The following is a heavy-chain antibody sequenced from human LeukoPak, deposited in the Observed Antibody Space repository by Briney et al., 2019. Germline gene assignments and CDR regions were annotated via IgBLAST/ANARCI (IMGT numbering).Heavy chain of an antibody. Sequence: GASVKVSCKASGYTFTGYYIHWVRQAPGQGLEWMGWINPDSGGTNYAQIFQGRVTMTRDTSISTAHMELNRLRSDDTAVYYCARVASAVYSDYWGQGALVTVSS. CDR2: INPDSGGT. CDR1: GYTFTGYY. J-gene: IGHJ4*02. CDR3: ARVASAVYSDY. V-gene: IGHV1-2*02.